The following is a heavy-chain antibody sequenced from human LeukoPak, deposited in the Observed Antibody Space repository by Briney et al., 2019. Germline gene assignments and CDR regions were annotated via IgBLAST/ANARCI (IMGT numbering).Heavy chain of an antibody. J-gene: IGHJ6*03. Sequence: PGGSLRLSCAASGFTFSSYSMNWVRQAPGKGLEWVSSISSSSSYIYYADSVKGRFTISRDNAKNSLYLQMNSLRAEDTAVYYCARVHYDFWSGYYVAPYYYYMDVWGKGTTVTVSS. D-gene: IGHD3-3*01. CDR3: ARVHYDFWSGYYVAPYYYYMDV. CDR2: ISSSSSYI. CDR1: GFTFSSYS. V-gene: IGHV3-21*01.